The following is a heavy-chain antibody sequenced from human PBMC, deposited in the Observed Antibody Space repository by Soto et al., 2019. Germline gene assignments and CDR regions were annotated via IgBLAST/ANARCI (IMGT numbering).Heavy chain of an antibody. V-gene: IGHV4-34*01. CDR1: GGSFSGYY. D-gene: IGHD3-10*01. J-gene: IGHJ5*02. CDR2: INHSGST. Sequence: PSETLSLTCAVYGGSFSGYYWSWIRQPPGKGLEWIGEINHSGSTNYNPSLKSRVTISVDTSKNQFSLKLSSVTAADTAVYYCARLRLLWFGELFGWFDPWGQGTLVTVSS. CDR3: ARLRLLWFGELFGWFDP.